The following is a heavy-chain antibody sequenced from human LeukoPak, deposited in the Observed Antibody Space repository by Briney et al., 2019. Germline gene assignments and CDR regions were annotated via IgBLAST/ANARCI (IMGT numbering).Heavy chain of an antibody. D-gene: IGHD1-26*01. J-gene: IGHJ6*02. CDR1: GGAIRSYY. CDR2: ISYSGST. Sequence: SETLSLTCSVSGGAIRSYYWSWIRQPPGKGLEWIGYISYSGSTKYNPSLESRVTISVDTSKSQFSLKLRSVTAADTAVYYCARDRTYSDSSTTYFYGMDVWGHGTTVTVSS. CDR3: ARDRTYSDSSTTYFYGMDV. V-gene: IGHV4-59*01.